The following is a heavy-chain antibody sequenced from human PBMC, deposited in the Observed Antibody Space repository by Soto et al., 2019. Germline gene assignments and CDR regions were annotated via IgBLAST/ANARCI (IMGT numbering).Heavy chain of an antibody. CDR3: ARLYCSGGSCYTRPGDYYYCGMDV. CDR2: VIPIFGTA. V-gene: IGHV1-69*01. Sequence: QVQLVQSGAEVKKPGSSVKVSCKASGVTFSSYAISWVRQAPGQGLEWMGVVIPIFGTANYAQKFQGRVTITADQSTRTSYMETSSLRSKDTAVYYSARLYCSGGSCYTRPGDYYYCGMDVWGQGTTVTVSS. D-gene: IGHD2-15*01. J-gene: IGHJ6*02. CDR1: GVTFSSYA.